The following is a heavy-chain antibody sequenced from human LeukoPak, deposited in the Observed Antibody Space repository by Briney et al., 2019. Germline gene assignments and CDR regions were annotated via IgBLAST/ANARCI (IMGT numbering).Heavy chain of an antibody. D-gene: IGHD1-26*01. CDR3: ARGRVVAVAARPRGYYMDV. V-gene: IGHV1-8*01. J-gene: IGHJ6*03. CDR1: GYTFTSYD. Sequence: ASVKVSCKASGYTFTSYDINWVRQATGQGLEWMGWMNPNSGNTGYAQKLQVRVTMSRNTSISTAYMELSSLISEDTAVDYCARGRVVAVAARPRGYYMDVWGRGTTVTVSS. CDR2: MNPNSGNT.